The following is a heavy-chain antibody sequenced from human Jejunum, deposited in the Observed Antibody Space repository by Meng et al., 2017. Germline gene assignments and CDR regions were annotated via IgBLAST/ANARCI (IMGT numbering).Heavy chain of an antibody. V-gene: IGHV4-59*01. Sequence: SETLSLTCTVSGDSISAYYWSWIRQSPGKGLDYIGYSHYNGNTNYNPSLKNRVTITVDASKNQFSLEMNSVPGATTAVYFWAWGHWRQLDYGGQGGLVTSPQ. CDR1: GDSISAYY. CDR3: AWGHWRQLDY. D-gene: IGHD1-1*01. J-gene: IGHJ4*02. CDR2: SHYNGNT.